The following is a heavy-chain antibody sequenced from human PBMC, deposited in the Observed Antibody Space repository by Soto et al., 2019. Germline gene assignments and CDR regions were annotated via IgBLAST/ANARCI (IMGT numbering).Heavy chain of an antibody. CDR2: ISSSSSYI. CDR3: ARLKLLPYYDFWSGYYRSGMDV. V-gene: IGHV3-21*01. Sequence: GGSLRLSCAASGFTFSSYSMNWVRQAPGKGLEWVSSISSSSSYIYYADSVKGRFTISRDNAKNSLYLQMNSLRAEDTAVYYCARLKLLPYYDFWSGYYRSGMDVWGQGTTVTVSS. J-gene: IGHJ6*02. D-gene: IGHD3-3*01. CDR1: GFTFSSYS.